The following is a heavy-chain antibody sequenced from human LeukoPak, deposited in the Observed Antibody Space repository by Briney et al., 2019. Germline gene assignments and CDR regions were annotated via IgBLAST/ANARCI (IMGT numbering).Heavy chain of an antibody. CDR1: GYPISSGYY. CDR2: IYYSGST. V-gene: IGHV4-38-2*02. CDR3: ARYTTVTTGYFDY. D-gene: IGHD4-17*01. Sequence: SETLSLTCTVSGYPISSGYYWGWIRQPPGKGLEWIGCIYYSGSTNYNPSLKSRVTISVDTSKNQFSLKLSSVTAADTAVYYCARYTTVTTGYFDYWGQGTLVTVSS. J-gene: IGHJ4*02.